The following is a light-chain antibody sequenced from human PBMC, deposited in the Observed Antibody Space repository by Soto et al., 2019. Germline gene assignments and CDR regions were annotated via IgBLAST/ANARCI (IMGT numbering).Light chain of an antibody. CDR3: QHLNAYPIT. CDR1: QGVGSH. Sequence: AIQLTPFPSSLSASVVDRVTITCRASQGVGSHLVWHQQKPGKAPKLLIYEVASLQSGVPSRFSGSGSGTDFTLTISSLQPEDFATYYCQHLNAYPITFGQGTRLEIK. J-gene: IGKJ5*01. CDR2: EVA. V-gene: IGKV1-13*02.